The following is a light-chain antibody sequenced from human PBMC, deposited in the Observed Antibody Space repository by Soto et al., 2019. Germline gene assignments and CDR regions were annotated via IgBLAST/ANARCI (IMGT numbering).Light chain of an antibody. CDR2: WAS. J-gene: IGKJ3*01. CDR3: HQYYSPPFA. Sequence: IVMTQSPESLGVSLGERATINCKSNQTILYGSNNQNYLSWYQQKPGQPPKLLIYWASTRKYGVPERFSGSGSGTDFTLSITNLQAEDVAVYYCHQYYSPPFAFGRGTKVHL. CDR1: QTILYGSNNQNY. V-gene: IGKV4-1*01.